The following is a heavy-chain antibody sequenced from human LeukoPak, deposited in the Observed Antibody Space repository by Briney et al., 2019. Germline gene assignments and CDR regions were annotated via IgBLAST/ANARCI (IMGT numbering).Heavy chain of an antibody. V-gene: IGHV4-34*01. CDR2: INYGGDT. J-gene: IGHJ6*03. CDR1: GGSFSGYD. CDR3: ARGLGRKVTPMGLFYMDV. D-gene: IGHD1-14*01. Sequence: SETLSLTCGVDGGSFSGYDWTWVRQAPGKGLEWIGQINYGGDTNYNPSLKSRVTISVDTSKKQFSLKVTSVTAADTAVYYCARGLGRKVTPMGLFYMDVWGEGATVTVSS.